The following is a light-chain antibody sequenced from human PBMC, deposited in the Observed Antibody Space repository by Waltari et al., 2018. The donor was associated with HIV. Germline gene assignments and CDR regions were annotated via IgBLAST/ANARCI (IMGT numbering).Light chain of an antibody. CDR1: ALPKQY. Sequence: SYELTQPTSVSVSPGQTARITCSGDALPKQYTYWYQQKPGQAPVLVIYKDSERPSGIPERFSGSNSGTTVTLTISGVQAEDEADYYCQSADSSGSPYVVFGGGTKLIVL. CDR3: QSADSSGSPYVV. J-gene: IGLJ2*01. CDR2: KDS. V-gene: IGLV3-25*03.